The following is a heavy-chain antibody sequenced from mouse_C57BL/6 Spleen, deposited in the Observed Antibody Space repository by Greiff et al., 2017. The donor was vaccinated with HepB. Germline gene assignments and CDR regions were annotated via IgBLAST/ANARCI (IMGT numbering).Heavy chain of an antibody. CDR2: IDPSDSYT. CDR1: GYTFTSYW. CDR3: ARGRDGYCYAMDY. D-gene: IGHD3-3*01. Sequence: QVQLQQSGAELVMPGASVKLSCKASGYTFTSYWMHWVKQRPGQGLEWIGEIDPSDSYTNYNQKFKGKSTLTVDTSSSTAYMQLSSLTSEDSAVYYCARGRDGYCYAMDYWGQGTSVTVSS. V-gene: IGHV1-69*01. J-gene: IGHJ4*01.